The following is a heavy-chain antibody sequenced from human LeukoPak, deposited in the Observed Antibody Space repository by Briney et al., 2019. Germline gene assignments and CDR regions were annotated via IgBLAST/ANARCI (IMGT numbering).Heavy chain of an antibody. J-gene: IGHJ3*02. V-gene: IGHV3-30*18. CDR1: GFAFSSCG. D-gene: IGHD1-26*01. CDR2: ISEDGSIK. CDR3: AKEVGARDAFDI. Sequence: GGSLRLSCAASGFAFSSCGIHWVRQAPGKGLEWVALISEDGSIKFYADSVKGRFTISGDNSKNTLYLQMNSLRAEDTAVYYCAKEVGARDAFDIWGQGTLVAVSP.